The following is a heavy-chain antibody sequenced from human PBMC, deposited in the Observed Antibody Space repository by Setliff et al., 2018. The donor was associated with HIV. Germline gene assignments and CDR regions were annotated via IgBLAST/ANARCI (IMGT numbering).Heavy chain of an antibody. CDR1: GGSISNSSSY. D-gene: IGHD2-2*02. J-gene: IGHJ4*02. Sequence: PSETLSLTCTVSGGSISNSSSYWGWIRQTPGKGLEWIGSIYSSRWSYYNPSLQSRLTLSIDRSRSQFSLNLRSVTAADTAVYYRGRHSLYGPAAISALDYWGQGALVTVSS. CDR2: IYSSRWS. CDR3: GRHSLYGPAAISALDY. V-gene: IGHV4-39*01.